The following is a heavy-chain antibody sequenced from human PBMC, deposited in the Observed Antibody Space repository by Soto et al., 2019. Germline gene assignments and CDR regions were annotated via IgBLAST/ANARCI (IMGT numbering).Heavy chain of an antibody. V-gene: IGHV4-39*07. D-gene: IGHD3-22*01. J-gene: IGHJ4*02. CDR1: GGSISDISYC. CDR2: MFYSGAT. Sequence: SETLSLTCTVSGGSISDISYCWGWIRQPPGKGLQWIGCMFYSGATYYNPSLKSRVSTSVDLSKNQFSLNLRSVTAADTAVYYCARDLSSGYNSYYFDYWGQGILVTVSS. CDR3: ARDLSSGYNSYYFDY.